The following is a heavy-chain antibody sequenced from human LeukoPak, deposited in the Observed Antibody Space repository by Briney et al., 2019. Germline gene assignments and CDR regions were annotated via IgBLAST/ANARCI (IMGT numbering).Heavy chain of an antibody. CDR1: GGTFSSYT. J-gene: IGHJ4*02. Sequence: ASVKVSCKASGGTFSSYTISWVRQAPGQGLEWMGRIIPILGIANYAQKFQGRVTITADKSTSTAYMELSSLRSEDTAVYYCAGDHCGSSTSCYQGSFDYWGQGTLVTVSS. CDR2: IIPILGIA. D-gene: IGHD2-2*01. CDR3: AGDHCGSSTSCYQGSFDY. V-gene: IGHV1-69*04.